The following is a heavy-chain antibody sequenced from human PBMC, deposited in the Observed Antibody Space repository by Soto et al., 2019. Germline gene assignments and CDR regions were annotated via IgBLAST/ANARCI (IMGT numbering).Heavy chain of an antibody. J-gene: IGHJ6*02. CDR1: GFTFSNAW. V-gene: IGHV3-15*07. Sequence: GGSLRLSCAASGFTFSNAWMNWVRQAPGKGLEWVGRIKSKTDGGTTDYAAPVKGRFTISRDDSKNTLYLQMNSLKTEDTAVYYCTHPFLAAAGNLGYYYYYGMDVWGQGTTVTVSS. D-gene: IGHD6-13*01. CDR3: THPFLAAAGNLGYYYYYGMDV. CDR2: IKSKTDGGTT.